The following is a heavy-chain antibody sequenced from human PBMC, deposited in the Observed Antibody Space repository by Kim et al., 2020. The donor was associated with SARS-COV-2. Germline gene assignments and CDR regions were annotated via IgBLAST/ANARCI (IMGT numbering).Heavy chain of an antibody. J-gene: IGHJ1*01. CDR3: ATDLEDSSGWKYFQH. CDR1: GYTLTELS. CDR2: FDPEDGET. Sequence: ASVKVSCKVSGYTLTELSMHWVRQAPGKGLEWMGGFDPEDGETIYAQKFQGRVTMTEDTSTDTAYMELSSLRSEDTAVYYCATDLEDSSGWKYFQHWGQGTLVTVSS. V-gene: IGHV1-24*01. D-gene: IGHD3-22*01.